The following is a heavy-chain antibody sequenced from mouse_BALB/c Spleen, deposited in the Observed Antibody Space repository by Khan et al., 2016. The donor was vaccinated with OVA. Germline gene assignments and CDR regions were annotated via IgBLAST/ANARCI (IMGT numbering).Heavy chain of an antibody. V-gene: IGHV1S41*01. CDR2: IAPGSSTT. D-gene: IGHD2-4*01. CDR1: GYTFTSYW. CDR3: AKEDYDDRTCYAMDY. Sequence: DLVKPGASVKLSCKASGYTFTSYWINWIKQRPGQGLEWIGRIAPGSSTTYYNEMFKGKATLTVHTSSSTAYIQLSSLSSEYSAFFFGAKEDYDDRTCYAMDYWGQGTSVTVSS. J-gene: IGHJ4*01.